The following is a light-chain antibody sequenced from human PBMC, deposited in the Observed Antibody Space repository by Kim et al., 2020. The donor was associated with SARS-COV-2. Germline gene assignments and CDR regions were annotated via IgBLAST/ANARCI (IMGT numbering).Light chain of an antibody. CDR2: DVS. Sequence: GQSVPIPCTGTSSDVGGYNYVSWYQQHPGKAPKLMIYDVSKRPSGVSNRFSGSKSGNTASLTISGLQAEDEADYYCSSYTSSSTWVFGGGTKLTVL. CDR1: SSDVGGYNY. J-gene: IGLJ3*02. V-gene: IGLV2-14*04. CDR3: SSYTSSSTWV.